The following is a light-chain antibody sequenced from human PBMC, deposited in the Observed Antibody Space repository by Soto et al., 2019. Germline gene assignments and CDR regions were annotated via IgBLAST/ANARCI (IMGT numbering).Light chain of an antibody. CDR3: QQFGISPLFP. V-gene: IGKV3-20*01. CDR1: QSVSSSY. J-gene: IGKJ3*01. Sequence: IVLTQSPGTLSLSPGERATLSCRASQSVSSSYLAWYQQKPVQAPRLLIYGASSRATGIPDRFSGSGSGTDFTLTISRLEAEDFAVYYCQQFGISPLFPVGPGTQVDVK. CDR2: GAS.